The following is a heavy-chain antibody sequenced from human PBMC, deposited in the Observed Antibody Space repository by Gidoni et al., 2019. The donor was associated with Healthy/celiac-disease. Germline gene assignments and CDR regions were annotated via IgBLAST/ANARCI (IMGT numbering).Heavy chain of an antibody. Sequence: QVTLMEPGPVLVKPTETFTLTCTVSGFSLSNARMGVSWIRQPPGKALEWLAHIFSNDEKSYSTSLKSRLTISKDTSKSQVVLTMTNMDPVDTATYYCARIREDIVVVPAAIYFDYWGQGTLVTVSS. CDR2: IFSNDEK. V-gene: IGHV2-26*01. CDR1: GFSLSNARMG. J-gene: IGHJ4*02. CDR3: ARIREDIVVVPAAIYFDY. D-gene: IGHD2-2*01.